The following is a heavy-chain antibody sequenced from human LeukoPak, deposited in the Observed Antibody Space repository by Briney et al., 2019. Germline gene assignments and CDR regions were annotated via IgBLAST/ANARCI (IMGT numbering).Heavy chain of an antibody. J-gene: IGHJ4*02. D-gene: IGHD4-17*01. CDR2: IYSGGST. CDR3: ARAYGDRHLDY. CDR1: GFTVSSNY. V-gene: IGHV3-66*01. Sequence: GGSLRLSCAASGFTVSSNYMSWVRQAPGKGLEWVSVIYSGGSTYYADSVKGRFTISRDNSKNTLYLQMNSLRAEDTAVYYCARAYGDRHLDYWGQGTLVTVSS.